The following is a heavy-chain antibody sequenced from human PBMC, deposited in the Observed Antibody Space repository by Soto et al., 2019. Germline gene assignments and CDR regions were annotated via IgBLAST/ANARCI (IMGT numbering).Heavy chain of an antibody. Sequence: PSETLSLTCTVSGGAVSSGTYYWSWIRQPPGKGLEWIGHIYFTGSTNYNPSLKSRVTMSLDTSRNQFSLKLSSVTAADTAVYYRTRGPPRVQWFDPWGLGTLVTAPQ. CDR2: IYFTGST. CDR1: GGAVSSGTYY. CDR3: TRGPPRVQWFDP. V-gene: IGHV4-61*01. J-gene: IGHJ5*02.